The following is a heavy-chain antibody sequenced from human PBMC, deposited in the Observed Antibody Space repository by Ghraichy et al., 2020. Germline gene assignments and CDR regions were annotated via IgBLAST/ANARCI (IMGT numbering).Heavy chain of an antibody. CDR2: IKSKAGGGAI. V-gene: IGHV3-15*01. J-gene: IGHJ4*02. D-gene: IGHD2-15*01. Sequence: GGSLRLSCAASGFTFSNVWMSWVRQAPGKGLEWVGRIKSKAGGGAIDYAEPVKGRSIISRDDSKDTLYLQMNSLKTEDTAVYYCTADFGSCSGGPCYSRSGFDYWGQGTLVTVSS. CDR1: GFTFSNVW. CDR3: TADFGSCSGGPCYSRSGFDY.